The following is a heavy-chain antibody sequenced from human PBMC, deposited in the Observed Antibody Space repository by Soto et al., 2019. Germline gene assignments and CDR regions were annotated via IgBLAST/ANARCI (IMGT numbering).Heavy chain of an antibody. V-gene: IGHV1-69*13. CDR3: ARSSGTYSYGPGWFDP. J-gene: IGHJ5*02. CDR1: GYTFSSYG. CDR2: IIPIFGTA. Sequence: SVKVSCKASGYTFSSYGISWVRQAPGQGLEWMGGIIPIFGTANYAQEFQGRVTITADESTSTAYMELSSLRSEDTAVYYCARSSGTYSYGPGWFDPWGQGTLVTVSS. D-gene: IGHD5-18*01.